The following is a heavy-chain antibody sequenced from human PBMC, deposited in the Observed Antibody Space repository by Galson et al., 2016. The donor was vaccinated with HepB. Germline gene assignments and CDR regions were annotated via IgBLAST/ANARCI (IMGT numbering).Heavy chain of an antibody. Sequence: LRLSCATSGFNFNDYNMHWVRQAPGKGLEWVAIIWYDGTIKFYADSVQGRFTISRDTSKNTVSLQMSSLSVEDAGFYYCAREFHGNYAVDYWGRGTLVAVSS. CDR2: IWYDGTIK. V-gene: IGHV3-33*01. D-gene: IGHD4-17*01. J-gene: IGHJ4*02. CDR1: GFNFNDYN. CDR3: AREFHGNYAVDY.